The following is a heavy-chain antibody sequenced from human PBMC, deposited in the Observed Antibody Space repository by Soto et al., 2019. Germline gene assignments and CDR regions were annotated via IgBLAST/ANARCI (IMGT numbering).Heavy chain of an antibody. J-gene: IGHJ4*02. Sequence: QVQLQESGPGLVKPSQTLSLTCTVSGGSINSGGYCWSWIRQHPGKGLDWIGCISYGGSTAYNPSLKSRVTISVDTSKNQLSLKLTSVTAADTAVYYCSRGILVRGQGALSTVST. CDR2: ISYGGST. CDR1: GGSINSGGYC. V-gene: IGHV4-31*03. D-gene: IGHD6-6*01. CDR3: SRGILV.